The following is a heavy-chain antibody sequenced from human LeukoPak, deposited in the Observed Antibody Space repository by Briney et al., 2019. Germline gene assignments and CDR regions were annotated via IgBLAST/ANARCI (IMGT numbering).Heavy chain of an antibody. CDR2: IKQDGSDK. V-gene: IGHV3-7*01. Sequence: GGSLRLSCAASGLTFSNYWMDWVRQAPGKGLEWVANIKQDGSDKYYPGSVRGRFTISRDNSKNTIYLQMDSLRAEDTAIYYCARDYWWNYDYWGQGTLVTVSS. J-gene: IGHJ4*02. CDR3: ARDYWWNYDY. D-gene: IGHD1-7*01. CDR1: GLTFSNYW.